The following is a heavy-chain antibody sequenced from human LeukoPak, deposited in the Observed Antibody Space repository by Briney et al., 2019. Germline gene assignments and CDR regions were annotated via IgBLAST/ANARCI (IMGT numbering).Heavy chain of an antibody. Sequence: GGSLRLSCAASGFTFSSYAMHWVRQAPGKGLEWVAVISYDGSNKYYADSVKGRFTISRHNSKNTLYLQMNSLRAEDTAVYYCARESGYYDSSGAFDYWGQGTLVTVSS. CDR2: ISYDGSNK. CDR3: ARESGYYDSSGAFDY. V-gene: IGHV3-30-3*01. J-gene: IGHJ4*02. D-gene: IGHD3-22*01. CDR1: GFTFSSYA.